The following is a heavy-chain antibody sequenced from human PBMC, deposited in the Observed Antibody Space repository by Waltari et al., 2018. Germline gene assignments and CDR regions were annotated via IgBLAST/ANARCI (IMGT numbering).Heavy chain of an antibody. CDR1: GYIFTNYA. Sequence: QVQLVQSGSELKKPGASVKVSCKASGYIFTNYAMNWVRQAPGQGLEWMGWINTKTGNPTYAQGFRGRFVFSVATSCSTASLQISSLMAEDTAVYYCARGIQLWGRGSWYFDNWGQGTLVTVSS. CDR3: ARGIQLWGRGSWYFDN. V-gene: IGHV7-4-1*02. D-gene: IGHD3-16*01. CDR2: INTKTGNP. J-gene: IGHJ4*02.